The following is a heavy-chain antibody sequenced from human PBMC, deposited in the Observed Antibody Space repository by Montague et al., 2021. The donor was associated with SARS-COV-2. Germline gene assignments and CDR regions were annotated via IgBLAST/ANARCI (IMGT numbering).Heavy chain of an antibody. V-gene: IGHV4-31*11. Sequence: TLSLTCAVSVGSNSSGGYEWIWIRQHPGKVLVWIGYTYYSGSTYYNPSLKSRVTISVGTSKNQFSLKLSSVTAADTAVYYCASARITMIVVVDAFDIWGQGTMVTVSS. CDR1: VGSNSSGGYE. CDR3: ASARITMIVVVDAFDI. J-gene: IGHJ3*02. CDR2: TYYSGST. D-gene: IGHD3-22*01.